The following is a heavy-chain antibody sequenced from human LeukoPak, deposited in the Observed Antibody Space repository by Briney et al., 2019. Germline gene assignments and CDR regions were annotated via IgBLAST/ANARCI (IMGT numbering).Heavy chain of an antibody. J-gene: IGHJ5*02. Sequence: GESLKISCKGSGYSFTSYWIGWVRQMPGKGLEWMGSIYPGDSETRYSPSFQGQVTISADKSISTAYLQWCSLKASDTAMYYCARRTSGHWFDPWGQGTLVTVSS. CDR2: IYPGDSET. V-gene: IGHV5-51*01. CDR3: ARRTSGHWFDP. CDR1: GYSFTSYW.